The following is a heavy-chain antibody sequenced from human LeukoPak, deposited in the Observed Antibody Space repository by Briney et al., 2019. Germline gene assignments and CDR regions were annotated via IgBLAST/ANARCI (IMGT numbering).Heavy chain of an antibody. Sequence: PGGSLRLSCAASGFTVSSNYMSWVRQAPGKGLEWVSVIYSGGSTYYADSVKGRFTISRDSSKNTLYLQMNSLRAEDTAVYYCARRPGGTTYYYGMDVWGQGTTVTVSS. CDR3: ARRPGGTTYYYGMDV. CDR2: IYSGGST. CDR1: GFTVSSNY. V-gene: IGHV3-66*01. D-gene: IGHD1-7*01. J-gene: IGHJ6*02.